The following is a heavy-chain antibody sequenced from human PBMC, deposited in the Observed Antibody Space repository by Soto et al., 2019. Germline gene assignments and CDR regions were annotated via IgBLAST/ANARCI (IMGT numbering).Heavy chain of an antibody. CDR2: IYYSGST. CDR1: GGSISSGGYY. Sequence: SETLSLTCTVSGGSISSGGYYWSWIRQHPGKGLEWIGCIYYSGSTYYNPSLKSRATISVDTSKNQFSLKLSSVTAADTAVYYCARDHGDYYFDYWGQGTLVTVSS. V-gene: IGHV4-31*03. CDR3: ARDHGDYYFDY. J-gene: IGHJ4*02. D-gene: IGHD4-17*01.